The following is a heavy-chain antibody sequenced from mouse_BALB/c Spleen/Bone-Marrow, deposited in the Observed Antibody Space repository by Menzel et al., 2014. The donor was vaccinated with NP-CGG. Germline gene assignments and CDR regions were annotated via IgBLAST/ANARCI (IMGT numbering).Heavy chain of an antibody. V-gene: IGHV5-17*02. J-gene: IGHJ4*01. CDR2: ISSGSSTI. Sequence: EVKLVESGGGLVQPGGSRKLSCAASGFTFSSFGMHWVRQAPEKGLEWVAYISSGSSTIYYADTVKGRFTISRDNPKNTLFLQMTSLRSEDTAMYYCTRKGALITHYYAMDYWGQGTPVTVSS. CDR3: TRKGALITHYYAMDY. D-gene: IGHD2-4*01. CDR1: GFTFSSFG.